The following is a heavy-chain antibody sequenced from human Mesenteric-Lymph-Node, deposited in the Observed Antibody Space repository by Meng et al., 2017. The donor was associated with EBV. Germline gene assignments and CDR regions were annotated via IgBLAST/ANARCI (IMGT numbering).Heavy chain of an antibody. D-gene: IGHD6-19*01. V-gene: IGHV3-23*01. CDR2: VSGSGGST. J-gene: IGHJ5*02. CDR3: VKDLAVAGT. CDR1: EFTFSDYT. Sequence: EVQWLGSGGGLVQRGGSLRLSCAASEFTFSDYTMYWVRQAPGKGLEWVSHVSGSGGSTYYADSVKGRFTIYRDNSKNTLYLQMNSLGVGDTAVYYCVKDLAVAGTWGQGTLVTVSS.